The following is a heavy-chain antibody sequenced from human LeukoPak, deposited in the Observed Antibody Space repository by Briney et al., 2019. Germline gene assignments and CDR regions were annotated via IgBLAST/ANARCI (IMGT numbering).Heavy chain of an antibody. J-gene: IGHJ5*02. V-gene: IGHV4-59*01. CDR2: IYYSEST. CDR1: GGSISSYY. CDR3: ARGSSWFDP. Sequence: LETLSLTCTVFGGSISSYYWSWIRQPPGKGLEWIGHIYYSESTNYNPSLKSRVTISVDTSKNQLSLKLSSVIAADTALYYCARGSSWFDPWGQGTLVTVSS.